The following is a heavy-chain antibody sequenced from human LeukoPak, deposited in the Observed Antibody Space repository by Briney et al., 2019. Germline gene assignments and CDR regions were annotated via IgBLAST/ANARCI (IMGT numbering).Heavy chain of an antibody. V-gene: IGHV1-69*05. CDR1: GGTFSSYA. CDR3: AICSGGSCFPFDY. Sequence: SVKVSCKASGGTFSSYAISWVRQAPGQGLEWMGRIIPIFGTANYAQKFQGRVTITTDESTSTAYMELSGLRSEDTAVYYCAICSGGSCFPFDYWGQGTLVTVSS. J-gene: IGHJ4*02. D-gene: IGHD2-15*01. CDR2: IIPIFGTA.